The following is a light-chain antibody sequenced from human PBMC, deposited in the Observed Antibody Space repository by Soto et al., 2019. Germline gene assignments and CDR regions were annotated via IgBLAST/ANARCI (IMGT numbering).Light chain of an antibody. CDR2: INSDGSH. CDR1: SGHSSYA. J-gene: IGLJ2*01. CDR3: QTWGTGIRV. Sequence: QLVLTQSPSASASLGASVKLTCNLSSGHSSYAIAWHQQQPEKGPRYLMKINSDGSHREGDGIPDRFSGSRSGAERSLTISSLQSEDEADYYCQTWGTGIRVFGGGTKVTVL. V-gene: IGLV4-69*01.